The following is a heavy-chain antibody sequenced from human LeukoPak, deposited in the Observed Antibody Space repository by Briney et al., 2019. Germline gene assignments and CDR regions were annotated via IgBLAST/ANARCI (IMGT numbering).Heavy chain of an antibody. Sequence: GGSLRLSCAASGFTFSSYIMNWVRQAPGKGLEWVANIKQDGSEKYYVDSVKGRFTISRDNAKNSLYLQMNSLTAEDTAVYYCARAPPTVTTLFDYWGQGTLVTVSS. D-gene: IGHD4-17*01. CDR1: GFTFSSYI. V-gene: IGHV3-7*01. CDR3: ARAPPTVTTLFDY. J-gene: IGHJ4*02. CDR2: IKQDGSEK.